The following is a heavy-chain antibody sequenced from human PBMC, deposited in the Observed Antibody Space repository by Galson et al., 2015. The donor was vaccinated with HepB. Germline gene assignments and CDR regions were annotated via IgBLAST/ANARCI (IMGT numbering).Heavy chain of an antibody. CDR2: ISYDGSNK. CDR1: GFTFSSYA. J-gene: IGHJ6*02. CDR3: ARGQKGIAVAGTYYYYYGMDV. V-gene: IGHV3-30*04. Sequence: SLRLSCAASGFTFSSYAMHWVRQAPGKGLEWVAVISYDGSNKYYADSVKGRFTISRDNSKNTLYLQMNSLRAEDTAVYYCARGQKGIAVAGTYYYYYGMDVWGQGTTVTVSS. D-gene: IGHD6-19*01.